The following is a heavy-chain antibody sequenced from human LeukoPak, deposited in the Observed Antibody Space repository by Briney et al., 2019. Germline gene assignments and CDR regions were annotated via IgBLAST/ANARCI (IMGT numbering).Heavy chain of an antibody. J-gene: IGHJ4*02. CDR3: ARDYYYDSSGPFDY. CDR1: GYSFSSFS. Sequence: GASVKVSCKASGYSFSSFSIIWLRQAPGQGLEWMGWINPNSGGTNYAQKFQGRVTMTRDTSISTAYMELSRLRSDDTAVYYCARDYYYDSSGPFDYWGQGTLVTVSS. V-gene: IGHV1-2*02. CDR2: INPNSGGT. D-gene: IGHD3-22*01.